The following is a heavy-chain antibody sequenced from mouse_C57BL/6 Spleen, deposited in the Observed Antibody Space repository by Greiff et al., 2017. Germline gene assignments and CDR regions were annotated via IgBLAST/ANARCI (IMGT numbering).Heavy chain of an antibody. CDR3: ARGSYDPFAY. CDR1: GYAFSSYW. J-gene: IGHJ3*01. V-gene: IGHV1-80*01. D-gene: IGHD2-3*01. CDR2: IYPGDGDT. Sequence: QVQLKESGAELVKPGASVKISCKASGYAFSSYWMNWVKQRPGKGLEWIGQIYPGDGDTNYNGKFKGKATLTADRSSSTAYMQLSSLTSEDSAVYFCARGSYDPFAYWGQGTLVTVSA.